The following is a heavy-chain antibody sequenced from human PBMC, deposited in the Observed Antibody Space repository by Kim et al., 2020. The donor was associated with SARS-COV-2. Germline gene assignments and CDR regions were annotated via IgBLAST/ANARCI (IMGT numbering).Heavy chain of an antibody. J-gene: IGHJ4*02. V-gene: IGHV1-46*01. CDR2: ST. D-gene: IGHD3-16*01. CDR3: ARAGLGAFDY. Sequence: STSYAQKFQGRVTMTRDTSTSTVYMELSSLRSEDTAVYYCARAGLGAFDYWGQGTLVTVSS.